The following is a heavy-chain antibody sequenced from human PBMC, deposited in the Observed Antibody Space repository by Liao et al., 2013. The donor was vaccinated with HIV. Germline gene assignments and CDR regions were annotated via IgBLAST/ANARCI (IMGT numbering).Heavy chain of an antibody. J-gene: IGHJ4*02. V-gene: IGHV4-59*06. CDR2: IYYSGST. D-gene: IGHD7-27*01. CDR1: GGSISSYY. CDR3: ATEAPNWGLND. Sequence: QVQLQESGPGLVKPAETLSLTCTVSGGSISSYYWSWIRQPAGKGLEWIGYIYYSGSTYYNPSLKSRVSISIDTSRHQFSLKLSSVTAADTAVYYCATEAPNWGLNDWGQGTLVTVSS.